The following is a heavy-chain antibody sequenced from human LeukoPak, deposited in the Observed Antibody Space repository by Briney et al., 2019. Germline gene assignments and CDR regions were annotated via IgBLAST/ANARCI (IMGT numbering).Heavy chain of an antibody. CDR1: GYRFSNYW. CDR2: VYPGDSDT. Sequence: GESLKISCKGSGYRFSNYWIGWVRQMPGKGLEWMGIVYPGDSDTRYSPSFQGQVTISADKSSSTAYLQWSSLKASDTAMYYCARRATGYSYGYDYWGQGTLVTVSS. V-gene: IGHV5-51*01. D-gene: IGHD5-18*01. J-gene: IGHJ4*02. CDR3: ARRATGYSYGYDY.